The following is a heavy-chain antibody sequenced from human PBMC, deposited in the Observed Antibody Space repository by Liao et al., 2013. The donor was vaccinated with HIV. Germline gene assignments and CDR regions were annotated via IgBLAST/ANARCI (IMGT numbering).Heavy chain of an antibody. CDR2: LFTTGST. CDR3: ARDFSPVVMRFGDAFDV. CDR1: GGSISSYY. D-gene: IGHD4-23*01. Sequence: HVQLRESGPGLVKPSETLSLTCGVSGGSISSYYWSWIRQPAGKGLEWIGRLFTTGSTNYNPSFKSRVTMSVDTSKNEFSLKLTSVTAADTAVYYCARDFSPVVMRFGDAFDVWGPGTTVTVSS. V-gene: IGHV4-4*07. J-gene: IGHJ3*01.